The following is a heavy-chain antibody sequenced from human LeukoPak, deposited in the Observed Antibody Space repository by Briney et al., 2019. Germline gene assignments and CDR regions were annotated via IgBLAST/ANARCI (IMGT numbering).Heavy chain of an antibody. J-gene: IGHJ4*02. CDR2: ISYDGSNK. Sequence: GGSLRLSCAASGFTFSSYAMSWVRQAPGKGLEWVAVISYDGSNKYYADSVKGRFTISRDNSKNTLYLQMNSLRAEDTAVYYCAKGGHQWELELPFDYWGQGTLVTVSS. V-gene: IGHV3-30-3*01. D-gene: IGHD1-7*01. CDR1: GFTFSSYA. CDR3: AKGGHQWELELPFDY.